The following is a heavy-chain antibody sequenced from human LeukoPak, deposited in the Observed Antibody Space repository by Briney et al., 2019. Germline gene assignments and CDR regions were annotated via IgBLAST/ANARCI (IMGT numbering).Heavy chain of an antibody. V-gene: IGHV4-59*12. D-gene: IGHD5-18*01. CDR3: ARVGYSYGSDY. J-gene: IGHJ4*02. CDR2: IYYSGST. CDR1: DGSISSYY. Sequence: SETLSLTCTVSDGSISSYYWSWIRQPPGKGLEWIGYIYYSGSTNYNPSLKSRVSISVDTSKNQFSLKLSSVTAADTAVYYCARVGYSYGSDYWGQGTLVTVSS.